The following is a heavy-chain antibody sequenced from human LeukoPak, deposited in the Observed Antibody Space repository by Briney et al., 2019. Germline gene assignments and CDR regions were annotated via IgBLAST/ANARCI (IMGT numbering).Heavy chain of an antibody. J-gene: IGHJ4*02. D-gene: IGHD2-8*01. CDR3: ARENIVLMVYAIDD. V-gene: IGHV3-21*01. Sequence: NPGGSLRLSCAASGFTFSSYSMNWVRQAPGKGLEWVSSIRSSSSYIYYADSVKGRFTISRDNAKNSLYLQMNSLRAEDTAVYYCARENIVLMVYAIDDWGQGTLVTVSS. CDR2: IRSSSSYI. CDR1: GFTFSSYS.